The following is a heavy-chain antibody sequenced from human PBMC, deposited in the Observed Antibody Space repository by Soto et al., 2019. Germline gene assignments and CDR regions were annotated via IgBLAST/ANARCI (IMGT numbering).Heavy chain of an antibody. CDR1: GGTFSSYT. CDR2: IIPILGIA. Sequence: VASVKVSCKASGGTFSSYTISWVRQAPGQGLEWMGRIIPILGIANYAQKFQGRVTITADKSTSTAYMELSSLRSEDTAVYYCARAGYCSGGSCSLYDAFDIWGQGTMVTVSS. CDR3: ARAGYCSGGSCSLYDAFDI. J-gene: IGHJ3*02. V-gene: IGHV1-69*02. D-gene: IGHD2-15*01.